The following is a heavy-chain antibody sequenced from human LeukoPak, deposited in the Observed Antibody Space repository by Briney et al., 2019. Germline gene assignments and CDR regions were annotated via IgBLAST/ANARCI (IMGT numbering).Heavy chain of an antibody. CDR2: IYYSGST. CDR3: ARDSPNGDYGSDY. J-gene: IGHJ4*02. D-gene: IGHD4-17*01. CDR1: GGSISSGGYY. Sequence: SETLSLTCTVSGGSISSGGYYWSWIRQHPGKGLEWIGYIYYSGSTYYNPSLKSRVTIPVDTSKNQFSLKLSSVTAADTAVYYCARDSPNGDYGSDYWGQGTLVTVSS. V-gene: IGHV4-31*03.